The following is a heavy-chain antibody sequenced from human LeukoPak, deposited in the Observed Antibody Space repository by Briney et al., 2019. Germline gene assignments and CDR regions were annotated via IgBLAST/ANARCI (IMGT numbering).Heavy chain of an antibody. Sequence: GGSLRLSCAASGFTFSSYEMNWVRQAPGKGLEWVSAISSSGDNTYYADSVKGRFTISRDNSKNTLYLQMNSLRAEDTAVYYCANSKGEYSYGHPYYFDYWGQGTLVTVSS. CDR1: GFTFSSYE. J-gene: IGHJ4*02. CDR2: ISSSGDNT. CDR3: ANSKGEYSYGHPYYFDY. V-gene: IGHV3-23*01. D-gene: IGHD5-18*01.